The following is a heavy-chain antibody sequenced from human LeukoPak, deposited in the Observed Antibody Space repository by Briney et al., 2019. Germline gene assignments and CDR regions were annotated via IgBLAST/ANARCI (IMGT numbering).Heavy chain of an antibody. CDR1: GFTFSSYS. CDR2: ISSSSTI. D-gene: IGHD3-9*01. Sequence: GGSLRLSCAASGFTFSSYSMNWVRQAPGKGLEWVSYISSSSTIYYADSVKGRFTISRDNAKNSLYLQMNSLRAEDTAVYYCARDRYDINTYYYYYMDVWGKGTTVTVSS. J-gene: IGHJ6*03. V-gene: IGHV3-48*01. CDR3: ARDRYDINTYYYYYMDV.